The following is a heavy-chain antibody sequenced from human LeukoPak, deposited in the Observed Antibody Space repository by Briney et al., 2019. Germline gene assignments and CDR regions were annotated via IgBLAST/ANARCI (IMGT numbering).Heavy chain of an antibody. CDR3: ARQREMVATYPDY. Sequence: GESLKISCKASDYSFSDYWIGWVRQMPGKGLEWMGIIYPGDSDTRYSPSFQGQVTISADKSISTAYLQWSSLKASDTAMYYCARQREMVATYPDYWGQGTLVTVSS. D-gene: IGHD5-12*01. CDR1: DYSFSDYW. CDR2: IYPGDSDT. J-gene: IGHJ4*02. V-gene: IGHV5-51*01.